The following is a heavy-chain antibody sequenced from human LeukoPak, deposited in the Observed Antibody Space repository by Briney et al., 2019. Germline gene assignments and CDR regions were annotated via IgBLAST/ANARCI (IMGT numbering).Heavy chain of an antibody. Sequence: PSETLSLTCTVFGGSISSSSYYWGWIRQPPGKGLEWIGSIYYSGSTYYNPSLKSRVTISVDTSKNQFSLKLSSVTAADTAVYYCARHGDIVVLTAPGAFDIWGQGTMVTVSS. J-gene: IGHJ3*02. D-gene: IGHD2-21*02. CDR3: ARHGDIVVLTAPGAFDI. V-gene: IGHV4-39*01. CDR1: GGSISSSSYY. CDR2: IYYSGST.